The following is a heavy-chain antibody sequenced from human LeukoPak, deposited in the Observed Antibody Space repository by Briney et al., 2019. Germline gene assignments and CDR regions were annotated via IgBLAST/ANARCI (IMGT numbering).Heavy chain of an antibody. V-gene: IGHV1-18*01. CDR2: ISAYNGNT. Sequence: ASVKVSCKASGYTFTSYAMNWVRQAPGQGLEWMGWISAYNGNTNYAQKLQGRVTMTTDTSTSTAYMELRSLRSDDTAVYYCARGSLLYCSSTSCYDYYYYMDVWGKGTTVTVSS. CDR1: GYTFTSYA. D-gene: IGHD2-2*01. CDR3: ARGSLLYCSSTSCYDYYYYMDV. J-gene: IGHJ6*03.